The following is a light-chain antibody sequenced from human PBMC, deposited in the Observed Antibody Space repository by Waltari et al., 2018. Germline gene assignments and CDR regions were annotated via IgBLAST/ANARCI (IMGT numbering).Light chain of an antibody. CDR2: AAS. CDR1: QSVSWA. Sequence: SCGASQSVSWALSWHQLKPGHATRLLLFAASNQATGIPGTFSGSQAETDFSLTISRLEPGDFAVYYCQRCVRLPATFGRGTKVEIK. J-gene: IGKJ1*01. V-gene: IGKV3-11*01. CDR3: QRCVRLPAT.